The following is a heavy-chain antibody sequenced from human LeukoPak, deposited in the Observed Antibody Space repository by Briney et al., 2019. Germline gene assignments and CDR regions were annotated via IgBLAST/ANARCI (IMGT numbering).Heavy chain of an antibody. D-gene: IGHD6-19*01. CDR3: ARAGYSSGWYAGY. CDR1: GGSISSGGYY. J-gene: IGHJ4*02. Sequence: PSETLSLTCTVSGGSISSGGYYWSWIRQHPGKGLEWIGYIYYSGSTYYNPSLKSRVTISVDTSKNQFSLKLSSVTAADTAVYYCARAGYSSGWYAGYWGQGTLVTVSS. CDR2: IYYSGST. V-gene: IGHV4-31*03.